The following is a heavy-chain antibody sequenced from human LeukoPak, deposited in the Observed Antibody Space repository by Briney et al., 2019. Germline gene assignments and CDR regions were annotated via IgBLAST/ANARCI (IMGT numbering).Heavy chain of an antibody. V-gene: IGHV3-49*04. CDR3: TRSESGTYKGGFDF. J-gene: IGHJ4*02. D-gene: IGHD1-26*01. Sequence: GGSLRLSCAGSGFSFSSHGMNWVRQAPGKGLEWVGFIRSKTYGGTGEYAASVKGRFTISRDDSKSIAHLQMNSLKTEDTAVYYCTRSESGTYKGGFDFWGQGTLVTVSS. CDR2: IRSKTYGGTG. CDR1: GFSFSSHG.